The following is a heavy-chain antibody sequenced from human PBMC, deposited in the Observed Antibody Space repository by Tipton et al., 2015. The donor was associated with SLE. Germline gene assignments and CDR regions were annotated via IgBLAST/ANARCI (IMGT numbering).Heavy chain of an antibody. Sequence: TLSLTCIVSGGSISSDTYYWSWLRQPAGKGLEWIGHIYTSGSTNYNPSLKTRVTISVDMSKNQFSLKLSSVTAADTAVYYCARVVIVEGGSGGMDVWGQGTTVTVSS. CDR2: IYTSGST. CDR3: ARVVIVEGGSGGMDV. J-gene: IGHJ6*02. D-gene: IGHD3-10*01. V-gene: IGHV4-61*09. CDR1: GGSISSDTYY.